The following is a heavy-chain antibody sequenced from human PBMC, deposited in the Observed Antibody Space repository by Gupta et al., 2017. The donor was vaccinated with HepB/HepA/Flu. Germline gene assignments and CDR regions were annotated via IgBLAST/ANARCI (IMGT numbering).Heavy chain of an antibody. CDR3: ARDLMVRGVIGARHYYYGMDV. CDR2: IYYSGST. D-gene: IGHD3-10*01. V-gene: IGHV4-31*03. J-gene: IGHJ6*02. Sequence: QVQLQESGPGLVKPSQTLSLTCTVSGGSLSSGGYYWSWIRQHPGTGLEWIGYIYYSGSTYYNPSLKSRVTISVDTSKNQFSLKLSSVTAADTAVYYCARDLMVRGVIGARHYYYGMDVWGQGTTVTVSS. CDR1: GGSLSSGGYY.